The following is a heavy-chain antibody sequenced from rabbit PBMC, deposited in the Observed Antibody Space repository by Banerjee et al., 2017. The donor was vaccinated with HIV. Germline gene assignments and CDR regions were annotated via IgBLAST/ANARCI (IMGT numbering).Heavy chain of an antibody. CDR3: ARENAAYGVSGWNFNL. CDR2: IYAGSSGST. J-gene: IGHJ4*01. D-gene: IGHD1-1*01. Sequence: QEHLEESGGDLVKAEGSLTLTCTASGFSFSNKAVMCWVRQAPGKGLEWIACIYAGSSGSTYYASWAKGRFTISKTSSTTVTLQMTSLTAADTATYFCARENAAYGVSGWNFNLWGPVSMV. V-gene: IGHV1S45*01. CDR1: GFSFSNKAV.